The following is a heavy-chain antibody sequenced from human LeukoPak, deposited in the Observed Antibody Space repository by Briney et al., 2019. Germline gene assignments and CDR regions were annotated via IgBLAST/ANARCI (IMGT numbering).Heavy chain of an antibody. CDR2: IDHGGST. J-gene: IGHJ3*02. V-gene: IGHV4-34*01. CDR3: AREPSVSGAFDI. CDR1: VGSFSDYY. D-gene: IGHD2-8*01. Sequence: SETLSLTCAVYVGSFSDYYWTWIRQPPGKGLERIGKIDHGGSTDYNPSLKSRVTISLDTSKNQFSLKLSSVTAADTAIYYCAREPSVSGAFDIWGQGTLVTVSS.